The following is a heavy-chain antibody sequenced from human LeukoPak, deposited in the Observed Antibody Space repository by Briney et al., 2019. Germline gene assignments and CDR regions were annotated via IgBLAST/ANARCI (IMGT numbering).Heavy chain of an antibody. V-gene: IGHV1-69*05. J-gene: IGHJ4*02. CDR1: GGTFSSYA. D-gene: IGHD6-13*01. CDR2: IIPIFGTA. CDR3: ARIGAAAGDY. Sequence: ASVKVSCKASGGTFSSYAISWVRQAPGQGLEWMGGIIPIFGTANYAQEFQGRVTITTDESTSTAYMELRSLRSEDTAVYYCARIGAAAGDYWGQGTLVTLSS.